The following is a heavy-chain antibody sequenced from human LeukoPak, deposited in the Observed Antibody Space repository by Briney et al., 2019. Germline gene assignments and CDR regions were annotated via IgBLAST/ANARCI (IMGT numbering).Heavy chain of an antibody. CDR1: GFTFDDYA. Sequence: GGSLRLSCAASGFTFDDYAMHWVRQAPGKGLEWVSPISRDGGTTYSADSLKGRFTISRDNSKNSLYLQMNSLRTEDSALYYCAREAHPVATIYFFDYWGQGTLVTVSS. CDR3: AREAHPVATIYFFDY. V-gene: IGHV3-43*02. D-gene: IGHD5-24*01. CDR2: ISRDGGTT. J-gene: IGHJ4*02.